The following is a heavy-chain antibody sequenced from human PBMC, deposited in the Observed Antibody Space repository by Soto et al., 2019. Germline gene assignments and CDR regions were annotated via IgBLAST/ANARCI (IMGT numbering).Heavy chain of an antibody. CDR1: GFSISSGYN. Sequence: PSETLSLTCAVPGFSISSGYNWGWIRQSPGKGLEWIASIYHSGSAYYRPSLESRVTISVDTSKNQFSLNLVSVTAADTAVYYCAREWAEMIRGVPSRRPGYFDYWGQGALVTVSS. J-gene: IGHJ4*02. CDR3: AREWAEMIRGVPSRRPGYFDY. V-gene: IGHV4-38-2*02. D-gene: IGHD3-10*01. CDR2: IYHSGSA.